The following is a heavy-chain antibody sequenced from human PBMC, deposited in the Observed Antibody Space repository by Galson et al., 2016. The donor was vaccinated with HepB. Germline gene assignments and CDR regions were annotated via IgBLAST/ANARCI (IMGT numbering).Heavy chain of an antibody. CDR1: GGTFNKYA. V-gene: IGHV1-69*13. Sequence: SVKVSCKASGGTFNKYAISWVRQAPGQGLEWTGGITNFGTANYAQRFQGRVTITADEYTSTVYMELISLRSEDTAVYYCARVRYSTTWYFDYWGQGTLVTVSS. CDR3: ARVRYSTTWYFDY. D-gene: IGHD6-13*01. J-gene: IGHJ4*02. CDR2: ITNFGTA.